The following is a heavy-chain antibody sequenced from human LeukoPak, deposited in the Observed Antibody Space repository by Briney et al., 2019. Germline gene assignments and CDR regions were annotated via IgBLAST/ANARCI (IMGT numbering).Heavy chain of an antibody. CDR2: INSEGIHT. CDR3: ARDPGVGSGYYKDDCFDI. J-gene: IGHJ3*02. Sequence: GGSLRLSCATSGFTFDRHWMHWVRQATGKGLGWVSRINSEGIHTTYAESEKGRFTISRDNAKHTLYQEMNSLRAEDTALYYCARDPGVGSGYYKDDCFDIWGQGTMVTVSS. D-gene: IGHD3-22*01. CDR1: GFTFDRHW. V-gene: IGHV3-74*01.